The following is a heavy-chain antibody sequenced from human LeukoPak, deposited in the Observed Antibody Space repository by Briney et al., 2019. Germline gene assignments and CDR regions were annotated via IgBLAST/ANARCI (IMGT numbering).Heavy chain of an antibody. V-gene: IGHV4-4*07. J-gene: IGHJ4*02. CDR1: GGSINSFY. CDR3: ARRYGSGTYYKGAFDY. CDR2: IYSSGST. Sequence: SETLSLICTVAGGSINSFYWTWIRQPAGKGLEWIGRIYSSGSTNFNPSLKSRVTMSVDTSKNQFSLRLSSVTAADTAVYYCARRYGSGTYYKGAFDYWGQGTLVTVSS. D-gene: IGHD3-10*01.